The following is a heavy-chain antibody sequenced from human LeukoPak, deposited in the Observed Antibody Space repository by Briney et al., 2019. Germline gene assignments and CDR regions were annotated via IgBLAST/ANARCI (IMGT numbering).Heavy chain of an antibody. CDR3: AREDSGSYGDAFDI. V-gene: IGHV3-7*01. J-gene: IGHJ3*02. D-gene: IGHD1-26*01. CDR1: GFTFSSYW. CDR2: IKQDGSEK. Sequence: GGSLRLSCAASGFTFSSYWMSWVRQAPGKGLEWVAHIKQDGSEKYYVDSVKGRFTISRDNAKNSLYLQMNSLRAEDTAVYYCAREDSGSYGDAFDIWGQGTMVTVSS.